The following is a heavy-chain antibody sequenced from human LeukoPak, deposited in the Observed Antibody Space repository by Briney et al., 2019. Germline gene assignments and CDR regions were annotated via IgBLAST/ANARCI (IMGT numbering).Heavy chain of an antibody. J-gene: IGHJ4*02. D-gene: IGHD1-26*01. Sequence: ASVTVSCTAFGYTFTNYGINWVRQAPGQGLEWMGWISAYNGNTNYAQRLQGRVTMTTDTSTSTAYMELRSLRSDDTAVYYCARDLDQYSGRFGGFGHDFWGQGTLVTVSS. CDR1: GYTFTNYG. V-gene: IGHV1-18*01. CDR2: ISAYNGNT. CDR3: ARDLDQYSGRFGGFGHDF.